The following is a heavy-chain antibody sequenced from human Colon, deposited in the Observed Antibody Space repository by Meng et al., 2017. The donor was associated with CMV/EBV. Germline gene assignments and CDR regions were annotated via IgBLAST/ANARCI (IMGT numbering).Heavy chain of an antibody. J-gene: IGHJ4*02. D-gene: IGHD1-26*01. CDR1: GYTFTTYD. CDR2: MNPKSADT. V-gene: IGHV1-8*01. Sequence: ASVKVSCKVSGYTFTTYDINWVRQAPGQGLEWMGWMNPKSADTRYAPKFQGRVTMARDTSISTAYLELSSLRPGDTAVYFCARGGGAYWGQGTLVTVSS. CDR3: ARGGGAY.